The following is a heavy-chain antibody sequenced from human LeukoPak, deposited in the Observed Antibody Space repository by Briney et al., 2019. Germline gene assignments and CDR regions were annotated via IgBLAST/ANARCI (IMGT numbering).Heavy chain of an antibody. V-gene: IGHV3-49*04. D-gene: IGHD6-13*01. Sequence: PGRSLRLSCAASGFTFSSYGMHWARQAPGKGLEWVGFIRSKPYGGTTEYAASVKGRFIISRDDSKTIAYLQMNSLKSEDTAVYYCTTGSATGTGSGYWGQGTLVTVSS. CDR2: IRSKPYGGTT. CDR3: TTGSATGTGSGY. CDR1: GFTFSSYG. J-gene: IGHJ4*02.